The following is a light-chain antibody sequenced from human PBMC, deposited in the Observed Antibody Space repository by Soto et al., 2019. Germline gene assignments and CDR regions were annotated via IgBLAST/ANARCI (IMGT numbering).Light chain of an antibody. CDR3: QQYNSWPPIT. J-gene: IGKJ5*01. CDR2: GAS. CDR1: QSVRTK. V-gene: IGKV3-15*01. Sequence: EIVMTQSPDTLYVSPGEGATLSCRASQSVRTKLAWYQQKAGQAPRLLIYGASTRATGIPDRFSGSGSGTEFTLTISSLQSEDFAVYYCQQYNSWPPITFXQGTRMEIK.